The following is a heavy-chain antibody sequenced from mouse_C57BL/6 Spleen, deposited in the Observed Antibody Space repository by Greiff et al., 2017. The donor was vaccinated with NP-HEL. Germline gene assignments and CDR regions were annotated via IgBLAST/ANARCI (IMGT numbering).Heavy chain of an antibody. J-gene: IGHJ1*03. Sequence: DVHLVESGGGLVQPGGSLSLSFAASGFTFTDYYMSWVRQPPGKALEWLGFIRNKANGYTTEYSASVKGRFTISRDNSQSILYLQMNALRAEDSATYYCARSANYYGSSYWYFDVWGTGTTVTVSS. CDR1: GFTFTDYY. D-gene: IGHD1-1*01. CDR2: IRNKANGYTT. CDR3: ARSANYYGSSYWYFDV. V-gene: IGHV7-3*01.